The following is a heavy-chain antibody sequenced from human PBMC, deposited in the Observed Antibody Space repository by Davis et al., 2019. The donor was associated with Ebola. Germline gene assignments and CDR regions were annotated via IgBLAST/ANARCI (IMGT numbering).Heavy chain of an antibody. J-gene: IGHJ4*02. D-gene: IGHD2-15*01. V-gene: IGHV3-66*02. CDR2: ISGGGRSA. CDR3: ASSVVLVAATILY. CDR1: AFTVSSNY. Sequence: GESLKISCAASAFTVSSNYMSWVRQAPGKGLEWVSGISGGGRSADYGDSVKGRFTISRDNSKNTLYLQMNSLRAEDTAVYYCASSVVLVAATILYWGQGTLVTVSS.